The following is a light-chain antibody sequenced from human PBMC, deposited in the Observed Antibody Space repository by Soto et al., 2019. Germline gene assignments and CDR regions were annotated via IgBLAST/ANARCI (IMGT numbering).Light chain of an antibody. CDR3: QHRRPSART. Sequence: IVLTQSPGTLSLSPGERATLSCRASQSVRSYFLAWYQQKPGQAPRLLFYTTSIRATGIPDRFSVSGSETDFTLTITRLEPEDFAVYYCQHRRPSARTFGQGTKLEIK. J-gene: IGKJ2*01. V-gene: IGKV3-20*01. CDR1: QSVRSYF. CDR2: TTS.